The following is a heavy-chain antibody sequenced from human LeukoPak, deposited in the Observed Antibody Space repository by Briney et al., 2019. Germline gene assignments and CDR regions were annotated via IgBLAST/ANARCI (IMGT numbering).Heavy chain of an antibody. CDR3: AREGTAMVRYYFDY. J-gene: IGHJ4*02. Sequence: GRSLRLSCAASGFTFSTHAMHWVRQAPGEGLEWVAVISHDGRYKYYGNSVKGRFTISRDNSKNTLFLEMISLRGEDTALYYCAREGTAMVRYYFDYWGQGTLVTVSS. CDR1: GFTFSTHA. D-gene: IGHD5-18*01. V-gene: IGHV3-30*04. CDR2: ISHDGRYK.